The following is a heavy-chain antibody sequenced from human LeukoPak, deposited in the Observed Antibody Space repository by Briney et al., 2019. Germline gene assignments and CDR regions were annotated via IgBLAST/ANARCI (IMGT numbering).Heavy chain of an antibody. CDR2: ISGDGGST. J-gene: IGHJ4*02. D-gene: IGHD1-26*01. CDR1: GFTFDDYA. CDR3: AKLPLGGSGSYPDY. Sequence: GGSLRLSCAASGFTFDDYAMQWVRQAPGKGLEWVSLISGDGGSTYYADSVKGRFTISRDNSKNSLYLQMNSLRTEDTALYYCAKLPLGGSGSYPDYWGQGTLVTVSS. V-gene: IGHV3-43*02.